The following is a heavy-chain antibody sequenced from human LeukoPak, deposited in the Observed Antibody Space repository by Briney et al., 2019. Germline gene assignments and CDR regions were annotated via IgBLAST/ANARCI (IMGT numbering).Heavy chain of an antibody. CDR1: GGSVSSYY. CDR3: ARTPPHCSGGSCYLSYYYYGMDV. CDR2: IYYSWST. D-gene: IGHD2-15*01. Sequence: SETLSLTCTVSGGSVSSYYWSWIRQPPGKGLEWIGYIYYSWSTNYNPSLKSRVTISVDMSKNQFSLKLSSVTAADTAVYYCARTPPHCSGGSCYLSYYYYGMDVWGQGTTVTVSS. V-gene: IGHV4-59*02. J-gene: IGHJ6*02.